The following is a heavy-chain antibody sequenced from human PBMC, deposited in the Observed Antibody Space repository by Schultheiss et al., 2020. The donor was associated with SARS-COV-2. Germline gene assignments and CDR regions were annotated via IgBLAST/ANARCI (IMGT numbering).Heavy chain of an antibody. D-gene: IGHD3-16*01. CDR1: GGSISSYY. J-gene: IGHJ6*02. V-gene: IGHV4-59*12. CDR3: ARGGGDGMDV. Sequence: SQTLSLTCPVSGGSISSYYWSWIRQPPGKGLEWIGSIYYSGSTNYNPSLKSRVTISVDTSKNQFSLKLSSVTAADTAVYYCARGGGDGMDVWGQGTTVTVAS. CDR2: IYYSGST.